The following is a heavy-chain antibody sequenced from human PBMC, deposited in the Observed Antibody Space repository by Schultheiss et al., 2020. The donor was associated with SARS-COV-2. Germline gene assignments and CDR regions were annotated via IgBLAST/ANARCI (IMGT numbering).Heavy chain of an antibody. CDR2: IRSSGRDI. V-gene: IGHV3-21*01. D-gene: IGHD3-3*01. CDR3: ALLHNYDFWSGITFDY. Sequence: GGSLRLSCAASGFTFSSYEMNWVRQAPGKGLEFVASIRSSGRDIYYADSMQGRFTISRDWSRGTLYLQMNSLRDEDTAVYYCALLHNYDFWSGITFDYWGQGTLVTVSS. CDR1: GFTFSSYE. J-gene: IGHJ4*02.